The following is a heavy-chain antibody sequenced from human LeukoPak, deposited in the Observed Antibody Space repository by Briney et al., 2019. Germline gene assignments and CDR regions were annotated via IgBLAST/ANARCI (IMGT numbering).Heavy chain of an antibody. CDR1: GYTFTSYG. CDR3: ARDCSSTSCYAADY. J-gene: IGHJ4*02. CDR2: ISAYNGNT. Sequence: ASVKVSCKASGYTFTSYGISWVRQAPGQGLEWVGWISAYNGNTNYAQKLQGRVTMTTDTSTSTAYMELRSLRSDDTAVYYCARDCSSTSCYAADYWGQGTLVTVSS. D-gene: IGHD2-2*01. V-gene: IGHV1-18*01.